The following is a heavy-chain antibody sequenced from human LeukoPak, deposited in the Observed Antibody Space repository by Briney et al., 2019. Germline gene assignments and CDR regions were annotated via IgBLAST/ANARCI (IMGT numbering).Heavy chain of an antibody. CDR2: IYYSGST. D-gene: IGHD2-15*01. V-gene: IGHV4-59*08. CDR1: GGSISSYY. Sequence: PSETLSLTCTVSGGSISSYYWSWIRQPPGKGLEWIGYIYYSGSTNYNPSPKSRVTISVDTSKNQFSLKLSSVTAADTAVYYCARLGYCSGGSCPDYWGQGTLVTVSS. CDR3: ARLGYCSGGSCPDY. J-gene: IGHJ4*02.